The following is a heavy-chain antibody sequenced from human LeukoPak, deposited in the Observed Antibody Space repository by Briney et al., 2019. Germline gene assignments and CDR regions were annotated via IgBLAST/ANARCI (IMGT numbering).Heavy chain of an antibody. D-gene: IGHD3-10*01. CDR3: ARARVRAQIAGWYFDF. Sequence: GRSLRLSCAASGFTFISYGMHWVRQAPGKGLEWVAVIWYDGSNKYYADSVKGRFTISRDKSKNTLYLQMNSLRAEDTAVYYFARARVRAQIAGWYFDFWGRGTLVTVSS. V-gene: IGHV3-33*01. CDR2: IWYDGSNK. CDR1: GFTFISYG. J-gene: IGHJ2*01.